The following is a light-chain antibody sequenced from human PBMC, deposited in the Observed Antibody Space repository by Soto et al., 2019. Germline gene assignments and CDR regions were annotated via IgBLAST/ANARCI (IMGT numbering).Light chain of an antibody. Sequence: EIVMTQSPATLSVSPGERAIVSCRASQSIRDNLAWYQQTPGRAPRLLIYGASMRATGVPARFSGSGSGTEFTLTISSLQSEDFAVYYCQQYDYWPPYTFGQGTKVEIK. CDR3: QQYDYWPPYT. CDR1: QSIRDN. J-gene: IGKJ2*01. V-gene: IGKV3-15*01. CDR2: GAS.